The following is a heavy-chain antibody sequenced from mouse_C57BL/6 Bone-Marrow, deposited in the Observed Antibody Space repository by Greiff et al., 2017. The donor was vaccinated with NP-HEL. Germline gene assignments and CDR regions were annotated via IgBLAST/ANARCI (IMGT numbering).Heavy chain of an antibody. J-gene: IGHJ4*01. CDR2: INPYNGGT. CDR1: GYTFTDYY. D-gene: IGHD2-4*01. Sequence: VQLQQSGPVLVKPGASVKMSCKASGYTFTDYYMNWVKQSHGKSLEWIGVINPYNGGTSYNQKFKGKATLTVDKSSSTAYMELNSLTSEDSAVYYCARGEDYDDAMDYWGQGTSVTVSS. CDR3: ARGEDYDDAMDY. V-gene: IGHV1-19*01.